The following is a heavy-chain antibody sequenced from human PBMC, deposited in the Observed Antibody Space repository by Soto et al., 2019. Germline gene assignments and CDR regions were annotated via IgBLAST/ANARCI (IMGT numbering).Heavy chain of an antibody. CDR3: NSAVSATRASGLDV. CDR2: SKNKANSYTT. Sequence: EVQLVASGGGLVQPGGSLRLSCAASGFIFSDHYMDWVRQAPGKGLEWLGRSKNKANSYTTDYAASVKGRFTVSRDDSKNSLYLKMNSLKTEDTAVYYCNSAVSATRASGLDVWGQGTTVTVSS. CDR1: GFIFSDHY. V-gene: IGHV3-72*01. D-gene: IGHD2-15*01. J-gene: IGHJ6*02.